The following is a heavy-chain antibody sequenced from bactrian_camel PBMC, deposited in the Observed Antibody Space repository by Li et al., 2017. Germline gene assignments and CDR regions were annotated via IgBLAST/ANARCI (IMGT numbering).Heavy chain of an antibody. J-gene: IGHJ4*01. V-gene: IGHV3S54*01. CDR3: AAGACRTGLRSIDGYNY. CDR1: GNTRSRNV. D-gene: IGHD1*01. Sequence: HVQLVESGGGSVQTGGSLRLSCVLSGNTRSRNVMGWFRQVPGKEREAVAAIYTDVGSTHYADSVKGRFTISKDNAKNTLYLEMNSLKPEDTAMYYCAAGACRTGLRSIDGYNYWGQGTQVTVS. CDR2: IYTDVGST.